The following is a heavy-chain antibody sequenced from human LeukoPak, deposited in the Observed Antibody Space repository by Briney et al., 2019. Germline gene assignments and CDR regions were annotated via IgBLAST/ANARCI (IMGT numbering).Heavy chain of an antibody. J-gene: IGHJ3*02. CDR3: ASPSPYGDYTNDAFDI. CDR1: GGTFSSYA. Sequence: SVKVSCKASGGTFSSYAISWVRQAPGQGLEWMGGIIPIFGTANYAQKFQGRVTITADESTSTAYMELSSLRSEDTAVYYCASPSPYGDYTNDAFDIWGRGTMVTVSS. D-gene: IGHD4-17*01. V-gene: IGHV1-69*13. CDR2: IIPIFGTA.